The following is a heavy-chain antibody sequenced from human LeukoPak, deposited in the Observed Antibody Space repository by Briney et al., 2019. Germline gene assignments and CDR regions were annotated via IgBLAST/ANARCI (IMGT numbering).Heavy chain of an antibody. Sequence: PSETLSLTCAVYGGSFSGYYWSWIRQPPGKGLEWIGEINHSGSTNYNPSLKSRVTISVDTSKNQFSLKLSSVTAADTAVHYCAKTKDRPGSYYDYWGLGTLVTVSS. CDR3: AKTKDRPGSYYDY. J-gene: IGHJ4*02. CDR1: GGSFSGYY. D-gene: IGHD1-26*01. V-gene: IGHV4-34*01. CDR2: INHSGST.